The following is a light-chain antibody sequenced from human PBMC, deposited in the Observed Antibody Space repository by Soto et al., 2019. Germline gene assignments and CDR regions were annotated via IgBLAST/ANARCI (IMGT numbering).Light chain of an antibody. V-gene: IGLV2-18*01. CDR2: EAS. Sequence: QSALTQPPSVSGSPGQSVTISCTGTSTDFVSYNRVSWYQQPPDTAPKLMIYEASNRPSGVPDRFSGSKSGNTASLTISGLQAADEADYYCSLYTSENTYVFGTGTKVTV. CDR1: STDFVSYNR. J-gene: IGLJ1*01. CDR3: SLYTSENTYV.